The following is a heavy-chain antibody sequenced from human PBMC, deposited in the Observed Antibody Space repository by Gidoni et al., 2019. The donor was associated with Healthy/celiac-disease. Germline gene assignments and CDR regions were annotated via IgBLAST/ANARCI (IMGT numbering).Heavy chain of an antibody. D-gene: IGHD5-12*01. CDR2: FAPDDGET. J-gene: IGHJ4*02. CDR1: GYTLTELS. CDR3: AIGAATIDSTNFDY. V-gene: IGHV1-24*01. Sequence: QVQLVQSGAEVKTPGASVKVSCKVSGYTLTELSMHWVRQAPGKGLEWMGGFAPDDGETIYAQKFQGRVTMTEDTSTDTAYMERSSLRSEDTAVYYCAIGAATIDSTNFDYWGQGTLVTVSS.